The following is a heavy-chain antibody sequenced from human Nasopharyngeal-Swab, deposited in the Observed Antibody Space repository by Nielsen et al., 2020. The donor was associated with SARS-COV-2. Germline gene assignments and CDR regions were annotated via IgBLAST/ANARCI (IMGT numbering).Heavy chain of an antibody. V-gene: IGHV4-30-4*01. CDR3: ARIIAAAGTVGYMDV. CDR2: IYYSGST. D-gene: IGHD6-13*01. J-gene: IGHJ6*03. Sequence: WIRQPPGKGLEWIGYIYYSGSTYYNPSLKSRVTISVDTSKNQFSLKLSPVTAADTAVYYCARIIAAAGTVGYMDVWGKGTTVTVSS.